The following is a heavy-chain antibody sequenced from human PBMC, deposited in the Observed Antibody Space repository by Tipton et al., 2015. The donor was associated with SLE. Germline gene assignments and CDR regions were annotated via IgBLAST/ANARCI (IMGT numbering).Heavy chain of an antibody. CDR3: ARHTSQSCRYSTCHPNWYDS. D-gene: IGHD2-21*01. V-gene: IGHV4-39*07. Sequence: TLSLTCTVSGDSISSSSYYWGWIRQPPGKGLEWIGTFYYSGNTYFNPSLKSRVTISVDTSKNPFSLRLSSVTAADTAVYYCARHTSQSCRYSTCHPNWYDSWGQGTLVTVSS. CDR2: FYYSGNT. J-gene: IGHJ5*01. CDR1: GDSISSSSYY.